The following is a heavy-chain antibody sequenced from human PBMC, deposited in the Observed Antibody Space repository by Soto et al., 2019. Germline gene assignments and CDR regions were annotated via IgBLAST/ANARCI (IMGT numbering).Heavy chain of an antibody. D-gene: IGHD3-22*01. V-gene: IGHV2-5*02. CDR2: IYWDDDK. CDR3: AHRASSGYYFDS. J-gene: IGHJ4*02. Sequence: QITLKESGPTLVKPTQTLTLTCTFSGFSLSTSGVGVGWIRQPPGKALEWLALIYWDDDKRYSPSLKSRFTITRVTSKNQVVLTMTNMDPVETATYYCAHRASSGYYFDSWGQGTLVTVSS. CDR1: GFSLSTSGVG.